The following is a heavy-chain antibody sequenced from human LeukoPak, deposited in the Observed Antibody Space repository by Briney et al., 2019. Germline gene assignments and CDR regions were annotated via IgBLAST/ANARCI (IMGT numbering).Heavy chain of an antibody. CDR2: IKSDGSST. J-gene: IGHJ4*02. V-gene: IGHV3-74*01. D-gene: IGHD5-18*01. Sequence: PGGSLRLSCAASGFTFSSYWMHWVRHTPGKGLVWVSRIKSDGSSTSYADPVKGRFTISRDNAKNTLYLQMNSLRAEDTAVYYCARDGYSFGHDFDYWGQGTLVTVSS. CDR1: GFTFSSYW. CDR3: ARDGYSFGHDFDY.